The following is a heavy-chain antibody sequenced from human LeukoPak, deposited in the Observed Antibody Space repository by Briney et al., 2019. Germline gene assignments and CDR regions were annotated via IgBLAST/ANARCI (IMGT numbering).Heavy chain of an antibody. CDR1: GFTFSSYG. CDR2: IWYDGSNK. CDR3: ARGEHRLGPDALDI. D-gene: IGHD1-26*01. J-gene: IGHJ3*02. V-gene: IGHV3-33*01. Sequence: GGSLRLSCAASGFTFSSYGMHWVRQAPGKGLVWVAVIWYDGSNKYYADSVKGRFTISRANSKNTLYLQMNSLSAEDTAVYYCARGEHRLGPDALDIWGQGTMVTVSS.